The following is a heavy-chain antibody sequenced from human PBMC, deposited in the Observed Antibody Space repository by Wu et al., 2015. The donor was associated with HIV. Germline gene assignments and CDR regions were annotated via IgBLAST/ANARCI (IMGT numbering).Heavy chain of an antibody. CDR2: LLQWKY. D-gene: IGHD5-18*01. J-gene: IGHJ4*01. CDR1: GGTFSSHA. CDR3: ARQDRIQAWSDKPAVFDY. Sequence: QVQLVQSGAEVKKPGSSVRVSCKASGGTFSSHAINWVRQAPREGPGMDWVCLLQWKYQLQPLLKSRITISVDTSKNQFSLRLTSVTAADTAVYYCARQDRIQAWSDKPAVFDYWGHGLLVTVSS. V-gene: IGHV4-59*08.